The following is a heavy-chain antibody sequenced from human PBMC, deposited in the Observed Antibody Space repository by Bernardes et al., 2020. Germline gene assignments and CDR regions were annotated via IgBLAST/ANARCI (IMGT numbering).Heavy chain of an antibody. CDR1: GGSISSSSYY. V-gene: IGHV4-39*01. J-gene: IGHJ3*02. D-gene: IGHD3-9*01. CDR3: ARVTSYYDILTGYYNDAFDI. CDR2: IYYSGST. Sequence: SETLSLTCTVSGGSISSSSYYWGWIRQPPGKGLEWIGSIYYSGSTYYNPSLKSRVTISVDTSKNQFSLKLSSVTAADTAVYYCARVTSYYDILTGYYNDAFDIWGQGTMVTVSS.